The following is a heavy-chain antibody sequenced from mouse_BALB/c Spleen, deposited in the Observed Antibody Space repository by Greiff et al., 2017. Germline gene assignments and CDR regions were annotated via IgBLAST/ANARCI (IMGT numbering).Heavy chain of an antibody. J-gene: IGHJ4*01. CDR1: GFSFTSYW. CDR2: IYPGNSDT. V-gene: IGHV1-5*01. CDR3: RQYGNKGAMDY. D-gene: IGHD2-10*02. Sequence: VQPMESGTVLARPGASVKLSCTASGFSFTSYWMHWVKQRPGQGLEWIAAIYPGNSDTSYNQKFKGQANLTAVTSASTDYMQLSSLTNEDSAVYCCRQYGNKGAMDYWGQGTSVTVSA.